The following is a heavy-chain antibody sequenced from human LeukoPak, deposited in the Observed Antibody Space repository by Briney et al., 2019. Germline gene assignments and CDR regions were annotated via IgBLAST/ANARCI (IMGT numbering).Heavy chain of an antibody. V-gene: IGHV3-48*03. CDR3: ARDLVAVGAMGDI. CDR2: ISSSGSTI. CDR1: GFTSSSYE. Sequence: GGSLRLSCAASGFTSSSYEMNWVRQAPGKGLEWVSYISSSGSTIYYADSVNGRFTISRDNAKNSLYLQMNSLRAEDTAVYYCARDLVAVGAMGDIWGQGTMVTVSS. J-gene: IGHJ3*02. D-gene: IGHD1-26*01.